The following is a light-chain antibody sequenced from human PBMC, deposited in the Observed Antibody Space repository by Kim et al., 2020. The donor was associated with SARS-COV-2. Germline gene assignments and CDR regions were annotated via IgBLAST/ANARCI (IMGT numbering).Light chain of an antibody. CDR3: CSYAGAYTVV. CDR2: DVS. J-gene: IGLJ2*01. CDR1: SMDVGGYNY. V-gene: IGLV2-11*01. Sequence: GQACTISGTGTSMDVGGYNYVSWYQQHPVKAPKVMIYDVSKRPSGVPDRFSGSKSGNTASLTISGLQAEDEADYYCCSYAGAYTVVFGGGTQLTVL.